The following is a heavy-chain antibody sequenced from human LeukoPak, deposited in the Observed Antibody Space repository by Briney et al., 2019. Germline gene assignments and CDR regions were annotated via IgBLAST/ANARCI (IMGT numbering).Heavy chain of an antibody. CDR2: IIPIFGTA. D-gene: IGHD5-12*01. J-gene: IGHJ4*02. CDR1: GYTFTSYA. V-gene: IGHV1-69*13. CDR3: ARGPWSGYDFPHFDY. Sequence: GASVKVSCKASGYTFTSYAISWVRQAPGQGLEWMGGIIPIFGTANYAQKFQGRVTITADESTSTAYMELSSLRSEDTAVYYCARGPWSGYDFPHFDYWGQGTLVTVSS.